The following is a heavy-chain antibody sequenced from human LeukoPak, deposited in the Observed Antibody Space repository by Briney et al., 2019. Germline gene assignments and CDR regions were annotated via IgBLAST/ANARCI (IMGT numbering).Heavy chain of an antibody. Sequence: GGSLRLSCAASGFTFSSYSMNWVRQAPGKGLEWVSSISGSSSYIYYADSVKGRFTISRDNAKNSLYLQMNSLRAEDTAVYYCARDGGIAVAGPVAFDYWGQGTLVTVSS. J-gene: IGHJ4*02. V-gene: IGHV3-21*01. D-gene: IGHD6-19*01. CDR3: ARDGGIAVAGPVAFDY. CDR1: GFTFSSYS. CDR2: ISGSSSYI.